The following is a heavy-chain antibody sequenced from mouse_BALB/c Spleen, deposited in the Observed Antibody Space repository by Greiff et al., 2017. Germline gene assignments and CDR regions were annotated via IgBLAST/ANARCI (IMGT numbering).Heavy chain of an antibody. D-gene: IGHD6-1*01. CDR1: GFTFSDYY. CDR3: ARDHGASIFAD. Sequence: EVKLMESGGGLVKPGGSLKLSCAASGFTFSDYYMYWVRQTPEKRLAWVATISDGGSYTYYPDSVKGRFTISIDNAKNNLYLQMSSLKSEDTAMYYCARDHGASIFADWGQGTLVTVSA. J-gene: IGHJ3*01. CDR2: ISDGGSYT. V-gene: IGHV5-4*02.